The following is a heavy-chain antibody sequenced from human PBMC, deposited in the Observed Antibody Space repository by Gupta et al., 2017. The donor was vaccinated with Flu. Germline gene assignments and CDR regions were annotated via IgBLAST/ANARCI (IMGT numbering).Heavy chain of an antibody. J-gene: IGHJ1*01. Sequence: VQLVAPGGDLVQPGGSLRLSCAASGVTLSDGHMSWVRQAPGRGLEWLSYIGSGGNTDYAESVRGRFTISRDNAKNTLYLQMNNLRDEDTAVYYCARDFDWAFQHWGQGILVTVSS. V-gene: IGHV3-11*06. CDR1: GVTLSDGH. CDR3: ARDFDWAFQH. CDR2: IGSGGNT. D-gene: IGHD3-9*01.